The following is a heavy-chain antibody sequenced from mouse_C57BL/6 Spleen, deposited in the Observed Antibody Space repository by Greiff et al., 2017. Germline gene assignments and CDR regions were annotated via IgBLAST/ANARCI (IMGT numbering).Heavy chain of an antibody. CDR2: ISSGGSYT. J-gene: IGHJ4*01. CDR3: ARRGYPADYYAMDY. Sequence: EVQRVESGGDLVKPGGSLKLSCAASGFTFSSYGMSWVRQTPDKRLEWVATISSGGSYTYYPDSVKGRFTISIDNAKNTLYLQMSSLKSEDTAMYYCARRGYPADYYAMDYWGQGTSVTVSS. D-gene: IGHD3-1*01. CDR1: GFTFSSYG. V-gene: IGHV5-6*01.